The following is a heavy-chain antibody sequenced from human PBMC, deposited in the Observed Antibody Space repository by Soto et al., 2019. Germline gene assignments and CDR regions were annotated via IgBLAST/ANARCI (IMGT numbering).Heavy chain of an antibody. V-gene: IGHV1-2*04. CDR1: GYTFTGYY. J-gene: IGHJ6*02. CDR2: INPNSGGT. D-gene: IGHD4-17*01. Sequence: QVQLVQSGAEVKKPGASVKVSCKACGYTFTGYYMHWVRQAPGQGLEWMGWINPNSGGTNYAQKFQGWVTMTRDTSISTAYMELSRLRSDDTAVYYCARDQGMTTVTTFYYYGMDVWGQGTTDTVSS. CDR3: ARDQGMTTVTTFYYYGMDV.